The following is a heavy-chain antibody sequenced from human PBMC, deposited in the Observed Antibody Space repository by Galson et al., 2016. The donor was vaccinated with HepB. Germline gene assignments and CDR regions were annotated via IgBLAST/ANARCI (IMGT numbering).Heavy chain of an antibody. CDR3: ARDYYDLLTGYYNVGGSFDY. CDR1: GYTFTNYA. Sequence: SVKVSCKASGYTFTNYAISWVRQAPGQGLEWMGWISAYKGATNYAQKLQGRVTMTTDTSTSTAYMELRSLRSDDTSVYYCARDYYDLLTGYYNVGGSFDYWGQGTLVTVSS. D-gene: IGHD3-9*01. V-gene: IGHV1-18*01. J-gene: IGHJ4*03. CDR2: ISAYKGAT.